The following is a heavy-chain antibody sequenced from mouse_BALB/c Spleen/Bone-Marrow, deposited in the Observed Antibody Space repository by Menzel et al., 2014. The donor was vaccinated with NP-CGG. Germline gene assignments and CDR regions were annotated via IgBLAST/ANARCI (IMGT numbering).Heavy chain of an antibody. Sequence: AQLQQSGAVLVKPGASAKLSCTASGFNIKDTYLHWVKQRPEQGLDWIGRIDPAIFTKYDPKFQGKATITADTSSNTAYLHLGSLTSEDAAVYYCASYRYGWYFDVWGAGTTVTVSS. CDR3: ASYRYGWYFDV. J-gene: IGHJ1*01. CDR2: IDPAIFT. D-gene: IGHD2-14*01. CDR1: GFNIKDTY. V-gene: IGHV14-3*02.